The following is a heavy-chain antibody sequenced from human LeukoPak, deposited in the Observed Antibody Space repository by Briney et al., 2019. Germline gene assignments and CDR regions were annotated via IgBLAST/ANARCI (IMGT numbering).Heavy chain of an antibody. CDR1: GGPISSSSYY. J-gene: IGHJ4*02. Sequence: SETLSLTCTVSGGPISSSSYYWAWIRQPPGKGLEWIGSIYYSGNTYYNPSLKSRVTISEDTSKNQFSLNLTSVTAADTAVYYCAREGPFGTSSSSFRSFYFDYWGQGTLVTVSS. CDR3: AREGPFGTSSSSFRSFYFDY. V-gene: IGHV4-39*07. D-gene: IGHD6-13*01. CDR2: IYYSGNT.